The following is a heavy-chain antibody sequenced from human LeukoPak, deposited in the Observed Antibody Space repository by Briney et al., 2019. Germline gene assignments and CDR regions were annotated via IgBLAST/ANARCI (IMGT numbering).Heavy chain of an antibody. V-gene: IGHV3-23*01. Sequence: GGSRRLSCVVSGVSFSSYAMSWVRQAPGKGLEWVAGISENGGASNYADSVRGRFIISRDNSKNTFSLQMNSLRVDDTAIYYCAKGKVNHLGAFDQWGQGTLVTVSS. CDR3: AKGKVNHLGAFDQ. J-gene: IGHJ4*02. D-gene: IGHD1-26*01. CDR2: ISENGGAS. CDR1: GVSFSSYA.